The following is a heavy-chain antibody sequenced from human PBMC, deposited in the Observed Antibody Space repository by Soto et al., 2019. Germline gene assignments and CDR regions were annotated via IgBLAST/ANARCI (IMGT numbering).Heavy chain of an antibody. CDR3: AKGPPGDFDY. J-gene: IGHJ4*02. CDR1: GFTFSSYG. V-gene: IGHV3-30*18. CDR2: ISYDGSNK. Sequence: VQLVESGGGVVQPGRSLRLSCAASGFTFSSYGMHWVRQAPGKGLEWVAVISYDGSNKYYADSVKGRFTISRDNSKNTLYLQMNSLRAEDTAVYYCAKGPPGDFDYWGQGTLVTVSS.